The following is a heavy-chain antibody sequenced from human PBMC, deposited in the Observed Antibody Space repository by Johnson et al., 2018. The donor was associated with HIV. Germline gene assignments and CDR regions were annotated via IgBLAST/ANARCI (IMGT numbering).Heavy chain of an antibody. Sequence: VQLVESGGGVVQPGGSLRLSCAASGFTFDDYGMTWVRQAPGKGLEWVSGISWNSGSIGYADSVKGRFTISRDNAKNSLYLQMNSLRAEDTALYYCAKDMFYIAAARSGYGFPSASFLWG. J-gene: IGHJ2*01. D-gene: IGHD6-13*01. V-gene: IGHV3-9*01. CDR3: AKDMFYIAAARSGYGFPSASFL. CDR1: GFTFDDYG. CDR2: ISWNSGSI.